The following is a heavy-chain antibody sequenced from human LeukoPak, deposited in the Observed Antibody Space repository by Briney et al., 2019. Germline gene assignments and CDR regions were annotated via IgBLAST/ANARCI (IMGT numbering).Heavy chain of an antibody. Sequence: GGSLRLSCAASGFTFSSYSMNWVRQAPGKGLEWVSSISSSSSYIYYADSVKGRFTISRDNAKNSLYLQMNSLRAEDTAVYYCARELGYYYDSIGYWGQGTQVTVSS. CDR1: GFTFSSYS. J-gene: IGHJ4*02. D-gene: IGHD3-22*01. V-gene: IGHV3-21*01. CDR3: ARELGYYYDSIGY. CDR2: ISSSSSYI.